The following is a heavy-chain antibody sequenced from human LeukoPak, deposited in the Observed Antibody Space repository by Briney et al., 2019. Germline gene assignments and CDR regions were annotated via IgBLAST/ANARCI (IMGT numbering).Heavy chain of an antibody. CDR2: ISSSSSYI. CDR3: ARYGIQLWYNYFDY. V-gene: IGHV3-21*01. J-gene: IGHJ4*02. CDR1: GFTFSSYS. Sequence: GGSLRLSCAASGFTFSSYSMNWVRQAPGKGLEWVSSISSSSSYIYYADSVKGRFTISRDNAKNSLYLQMNSLRAEDTAVYYCARYGIQLWYNYFDYWGQGTLVTVSS. D-gene: IGHD5-18*01.